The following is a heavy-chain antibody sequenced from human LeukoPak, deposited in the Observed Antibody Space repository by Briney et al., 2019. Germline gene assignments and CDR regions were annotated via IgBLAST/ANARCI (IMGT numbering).Heavy chain of an antibody. CDR3: ARALGYCSSTSCLGI. Sequence: ASVKVSCKASGYTFTGYYMHWVRQAPGQGLERMGWINTNTGNPTYAQGFTGRFVFSLDISVSTAYLQISSLKAEDTAVYYCARALGYCSSTSCLGIWGQGTMVTVSS. V-gene: IGHV7-4-1*02. D-gene: IGHD2-2*01. CDR2: INTNTGNP. J-gene: IGHJ3*02. CDR1: GYTFTGYY.